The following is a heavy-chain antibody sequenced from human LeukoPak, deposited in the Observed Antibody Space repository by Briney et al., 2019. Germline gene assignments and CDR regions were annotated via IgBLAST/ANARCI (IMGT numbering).Heavy chain of an antibody. D-gene: IGHD2-2*01. V-gene: IGHV3-30*18. CDR3: AKGPLRGTAAAIDY. Sequence: GGSLRPSCAASGFTFNNYGMHWVRQAPGKGLEWVAVISYDGRNKHYPDSVKGRFTISRDISTDTLWLQMDSLRTEDTAVYYCAKGPLRGTAAAIDYWGQGTLVTVSS. CDR1: GFTFNNYG. CDR2: ISYDGRNK. J-gene: IGHJ4*02.